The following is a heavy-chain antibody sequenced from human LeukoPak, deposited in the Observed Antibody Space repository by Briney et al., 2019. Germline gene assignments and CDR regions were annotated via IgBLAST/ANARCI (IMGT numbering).Heavy chain of an antibody. V-gene: IGHV3-64*01. J-gene: IGHJ4*02. D-gene: IGHD2-21*02. Sequence: GGSLRLSCAASGFTFSSYAMHWVRQAPGKGLEYVSAISSNGGSTYYANSVKGRFTISRDNSKNTLYLQMNSLRAEDTAVYYCAKSAVRGLPVLGNWGQGTLVTVSS. CDR3: AKSAVRGLPVLGN. CDR1: GFTFSSYA. CDR2: ISSNGGST.